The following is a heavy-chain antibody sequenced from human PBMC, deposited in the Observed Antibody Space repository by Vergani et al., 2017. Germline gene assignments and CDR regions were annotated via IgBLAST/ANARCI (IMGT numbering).Heavy chain of an antibody. D-gene: IGHD3-22*01. Sequence: QLQLQESGPGLVKPSETLSLTSTVSGGSISSSSYYWGWIRQPPGKGLEWIGSIYYSGSTYYNPSLKSRVTISVDTSKNQFSLKLSSVTAADTAVYYCARDLPYYYDSSGYNWFDPWGQGTLVTVSS. CDR1: GGSISSSSYY. CDR2: IYYSGST. V-gene: IGHV4-39*07. CDR3: ARDLPYYYDSSGYNWFDP. J-gene: IGHJ5*02.